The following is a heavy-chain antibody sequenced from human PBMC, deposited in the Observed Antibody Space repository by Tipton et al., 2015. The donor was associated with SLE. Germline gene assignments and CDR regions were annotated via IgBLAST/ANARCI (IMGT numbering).Heavy chain of an antibody. CDR3: ASTIYDFWTT. Sequence: TLSLTCTVSGGSISSYYWGWIRQPPGKGLEWIGSLYYSGTTYYNPSLESRVTMSLETSKSQFSLRLTSVTAADTAVYYCASTIYDFWTTWGQGTLVTVSS. V-gene: IGHV4-39*01. J-gene: IGHJ4*02. CDR1: GGSISSYY. D-gene: IGHD3-3*01. CDR2: LYYSGTT.